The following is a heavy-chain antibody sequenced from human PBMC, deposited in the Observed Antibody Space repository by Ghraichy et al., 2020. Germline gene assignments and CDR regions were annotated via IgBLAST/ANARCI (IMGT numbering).Heavy chain of an antibody. CDR3: ARAEDYYGSGLNPRFDY. Sequence: SETLSLTCTVSGGSISSGGYYWSWILQHPGKGLEWIGYIYYSGSTYYNPSLKSRVTISVDTSKNQFSLKLSSVTAADTAVYYCARAEDYYGSGLNPRFDYWGQGTLVTVSS. CDR1: GGSISSGGYY. CDR2: IYYSGST. V-gene: IGHV4-31*03. D-gene: IGHD3-10*01. J-gene: IGHJ4*02.